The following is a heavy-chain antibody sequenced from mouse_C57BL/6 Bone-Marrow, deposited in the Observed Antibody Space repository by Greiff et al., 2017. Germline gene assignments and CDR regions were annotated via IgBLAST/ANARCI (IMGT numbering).Heavy chain of an antibody. V-gene: IGHV1-59*01. J-gene: IGHJ4*01. CDR3: ARGGSHRDY. D-gene: IGHD1-1*01. Sequence: QVQLQQPGAELVRPGTSVKLSCTASGYTFTSYWMHWVKQRPGQGLEWIGVIDPSDSYTTYNQKFKGKATLTVDTSSSTAYMQLSSLTSEDSAVYYCARGGSHRDYWGQGTSVTVSS. CDR2: IDPSDSYT. CDR1: GYTFTSYW.